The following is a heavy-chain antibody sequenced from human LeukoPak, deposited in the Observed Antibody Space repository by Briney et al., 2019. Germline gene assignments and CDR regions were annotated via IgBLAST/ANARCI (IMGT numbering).Heavy chain of an antibody. V-gene: IGHV3-23*01. Sequence: GGSLRLSCAASGFTFSSHAMNWARQAPGKGLEWVSTIRGSDGRIFYADSVRGRFTISRDTSKNTLYLQMNSLRAEDTAIYYCAKGADRGGCSELDYWGQGTLVTVSS. J-gene: IGHJ4*02. CDR1: GFTFSSHA. CDR2: IRGSDGRI. CDR3: AKGADRGGCSELDY. D-gene: IGHD3-22*01.